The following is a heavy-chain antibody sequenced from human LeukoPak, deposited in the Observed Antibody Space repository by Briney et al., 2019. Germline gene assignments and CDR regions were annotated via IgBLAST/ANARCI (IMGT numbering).Heavy chain of an antibody. CDR2: IYYSGST. CDR3: ARDPVNDSSGYYLDAFDI. D-gene: IGHD3-22*01. CDR1: GGSISSGDYY. V-gene: IGHV4-30-4*01. J-gene: IGHJ3*02. Sequence: SETLSLTCTVSGGSISSGDYYWSWIRQPPGKGLEWIGYIYYSGSTYYNPSLKSRVTISVDTSKNQFSLKLSSVTAADTAVYYCARDPVNDSSGYYLDAFDIWGQGTMVTVSS.